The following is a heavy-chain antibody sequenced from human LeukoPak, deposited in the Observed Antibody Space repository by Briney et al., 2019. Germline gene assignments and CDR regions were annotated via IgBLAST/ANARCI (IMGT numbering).Heavy chain of an antibody. V-gene: IGHV5-51*01. D-gene: IGHD3-16*01. CDR3: ARRAGGFDY. CDR2: IYPGDSDT. CDR1: GYTFTGYY. J-gene: IGHJ4*02. Sequence: GASVKVSCKASGYTFTGYYMHWVRQAPGQGLEWMGIIYPGDSDTRYSPSFQGQVTISADKSISTAYLQWSSLKASDTAMYYCARRAGGFDYWGQGTLVTVSS.